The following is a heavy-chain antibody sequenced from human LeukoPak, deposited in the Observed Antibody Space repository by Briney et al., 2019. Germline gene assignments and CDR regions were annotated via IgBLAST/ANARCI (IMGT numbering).Heavy chain of an antibody. D-gene: IGHD3-22*01. Sequence: ASVKVSCKTSGGTFSSYAISWVRQAPGQGLEWMGRIIPILGIANYAQKFQGRVTITADKSTSTAYMELSSLRSEDTAVYYCAREIDSSGYSQIDYWGQGTLVTVSS. J-gene: IGHJ4*02. V-gene: IGHV1-69*04. CDR2: IIPILGIA. CDR1: GGTFSSYA. CDR3: AREIDSSGYSQIDY.